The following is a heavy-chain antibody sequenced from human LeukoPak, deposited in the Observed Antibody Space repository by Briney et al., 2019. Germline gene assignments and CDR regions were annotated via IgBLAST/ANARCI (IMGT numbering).Heavy chain of an antibody. D-gene: IGHD6-6*01. Sequence: SETLSLTCTVSGGSFSSYFLSWLRQPPGKGLEWIGYIYYSGSTNYSPSLKSRVTISVDTSKNQFSLKLSSVTAADTAVYYCARATGEYSSSRPLDYWGHGTLVTVSS. CDR1: GGSFSSYF. J-gene: IGHJ4*01. CDR3: ARATGEYSSSRPLDY. CDR2: IYYSGST. V-gene: IGHV4-59*01.